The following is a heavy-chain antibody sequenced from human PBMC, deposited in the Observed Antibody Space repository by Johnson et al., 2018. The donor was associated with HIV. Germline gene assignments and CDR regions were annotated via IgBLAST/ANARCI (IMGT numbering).Heavy chain of an antibody. CDR3: ARDPGGAAVAGDAFDI. V-gene: IGHV3-15*01. CDR2: IKSKTDGGTT. Sequence: VQLVESGGGLVQPGGSLRLSCAASGFTFNNAWMNWVRQAPGKGLEWVGRIKSKTDGGTTDYAAPVKGRFTISRDNSKHTLYLQMNSLRAEDTAVYDCARDPGGAAVAGDAFDIWGQGTMVTVSS. J-gene: IGHJ3*02. D-gene: IGHD6-13*01. CDR1: GFTFNNAW.